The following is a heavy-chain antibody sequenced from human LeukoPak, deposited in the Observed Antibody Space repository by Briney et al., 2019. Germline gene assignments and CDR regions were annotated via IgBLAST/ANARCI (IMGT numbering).Heavy chain of an antibody. CDR3: ARVLPSALSFQH. D-gene: IGHD2-15*01. Sequence: TSETLSLTCTVSGGSINSGDYYWTWIRQPPGKGLEWIGYIYSSGITYYNPSLKSRLTISVDTSKNQFSLKLSSVTAADTAVYYCARVLPSALSFQHWGQGTLVTVSS. CDR1: GGSINSGDYY. V-gene: IGHV4-30-4*01. CDR2: IYSSGIT. J-gene: IGHJ1*01.